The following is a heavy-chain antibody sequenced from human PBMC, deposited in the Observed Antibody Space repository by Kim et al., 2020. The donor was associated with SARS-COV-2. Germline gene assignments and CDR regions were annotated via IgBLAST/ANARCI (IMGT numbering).Heavy chain of an antibody. J-gene: IGHJ2*01. CDR3: ARTNFAWLFPDWYFDL. Sequence: PTLKGRVTISVDTSKNQFSLKLSSVTAADTAVYYCARTNFAWLFPDWYFDLWGRGTLVTVSS. D-gene: IGHD3-9*01. V-gene: IGHV4-59*01.